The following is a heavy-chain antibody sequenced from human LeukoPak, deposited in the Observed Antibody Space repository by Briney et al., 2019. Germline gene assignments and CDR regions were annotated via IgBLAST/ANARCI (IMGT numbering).Heavy chain of an antibody. V-gene: IGHV3-48*04. CDR2: ISSSGSTI. CDR3: ARGVGATQTHWFDP. J-gene: IGHJ5*02. CDR1: GFTFSSYG. Sequence: PGGSLRLSCAASGFTFSSYGMHWVRQAPGKGLEWVSYISSSGSTIYYADSVKGRFTISRDNAKNSLYLQINSLRAEDTAVYYCARGVGATQTHWFDPWGQGTLVTVSS. D-gene: IGHD1-26*01.